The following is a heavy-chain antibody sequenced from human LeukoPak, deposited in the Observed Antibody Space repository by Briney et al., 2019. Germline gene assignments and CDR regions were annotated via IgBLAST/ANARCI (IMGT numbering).Heavy chain of an antibody. D-gene: IGHD3-3*01. CDR1: GFTFSSYE. Sequence: GGSLRLSCAASGFTFSSYEMNWVRQAPGKGLVWVSYISSSGSTIYYADSVKGRFTISRDNAKNSLYLQMNSLRAEDTAVYYCAGEPSTRALWSGYYLEHAFDIWGQGTMVTVSS. V-gene: IGHV3-48*03. CDR3: AGEPSTRALWSGYYLEHAFDI. J-gene: IGHJ3*02. CDR2: ISSSGSTI.